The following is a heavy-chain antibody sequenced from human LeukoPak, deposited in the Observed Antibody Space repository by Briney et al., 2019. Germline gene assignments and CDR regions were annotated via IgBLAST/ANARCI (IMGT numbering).Heavy chain of an antibody. CDR3: ARQDRTEYYFDY. CDR1: GGSISSYH. CDR2: IYYSGST. D-gene: IGHD1-14*01. V-gene: IGHV4-59*01. Sequence: KPSETLSHTCTVSGGSISSYHWSWIRQPPGKGLECIGYIYYSGSTNYNPSLKSRVTISVDTSKNRFSLKLSSVTAADTAVYYCARQDRTEYYFDYWGQGTLVTVSS. J-gene: IGHJ4*02.